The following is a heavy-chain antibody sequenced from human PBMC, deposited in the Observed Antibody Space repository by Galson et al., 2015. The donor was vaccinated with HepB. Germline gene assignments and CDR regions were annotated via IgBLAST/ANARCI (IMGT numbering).Heavy chain of an antibody. CDR3: AREPDLRDGYETDY. CDR2: INPNSGGT. V-gene: IGHV1-2*06. Sequence: SVKVSCKASGYTFTGYYMHWVRQAPGQGLEWMGRINPNSGGTNYAQKFQGRVTMTRDTSISTAYMELSRLRSDDTAVYYCAREPDLRDGYETDYWGQGTLVTVSS. J-gene: IGHJ4*02. CDR1: GYTFTGYY. D-gene: IGHD5-24*01.